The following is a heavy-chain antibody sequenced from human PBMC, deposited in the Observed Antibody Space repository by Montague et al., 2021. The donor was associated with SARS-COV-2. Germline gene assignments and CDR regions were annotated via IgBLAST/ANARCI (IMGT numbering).Heavy chain of an antibody. J-gene: IGHJ4*02. CDR2: INHSGNT. CDR3: ARGGSSSSGVY. Sequence: SETLSLTCAAHGGSFSGYLWSWIRQPPGKGLEWIGQINHSGNTNXNPSLMSRVTISVDMSKSQFSLKLSSVTAADTAVYYCARGGSSSSGVYWGQGTLVTVSS. D-gene: IGHD6-6*01. V-gene: IGHV4-34*01. CDR1: GGSFSGYL.